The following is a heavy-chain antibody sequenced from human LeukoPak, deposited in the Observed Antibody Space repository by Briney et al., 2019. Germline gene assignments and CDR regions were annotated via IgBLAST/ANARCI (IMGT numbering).Heavy chain of an antibody. Sequence: ASVKVSCKASGYTFTSYDINWVRQATGQGLEWMGWMNPNSGNTGYAQKFQGRVTITRNTSISTAYMELSGLRSEDTAVYYCARVAGETTVTTRPRDYYYMDVWGKGTTVTVSS. J-gene: IGHJ6*03. CDR2: MNPNSGNT. D-gene: IGHD4-17*01. V-gene: IGHV1-8*03. CDR3: ARVAGETTVTTRPRDYYYMDV. CDR1: GYTFTSYD.